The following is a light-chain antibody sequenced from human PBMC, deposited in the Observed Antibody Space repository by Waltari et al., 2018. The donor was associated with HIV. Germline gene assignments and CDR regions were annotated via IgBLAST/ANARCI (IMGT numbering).Light chain of an antibody. CDR2: GTS. V-gene: IGKV3-20*01. Sequence: VLTQSPGTLSLSPGDRAILSCRASQSVSANFLGLYQQRPGQAPRLLVHGTSRRATATPARFSCGGSGTDFTLIISRLQPEDFAVYYCQQCATSPWTFGQGTTV. J-gene: IGKJ1*01. CDR1: QSVSANF. CDR3: QQCATSPWT.